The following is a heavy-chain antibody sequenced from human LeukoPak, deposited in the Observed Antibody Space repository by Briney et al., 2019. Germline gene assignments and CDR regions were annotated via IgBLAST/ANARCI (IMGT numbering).Heavy chain of an antibody. CDR1: GFTFSSYG. J-gene: IGHJ6*02. CDR3: AKDTLGYSNYYYYYGMDV. Sequence: PGGSLRLSCAASGFTFSSYGMHWVRQAPGKGLEWVAVISYDGSNKYYADSVKGRFTISRDNSKNTPYLQMNSLRAEDTAVYYCAKDTLGYSNYYYYYGMDVWGQGTTVTVSS. CDR2: ISYDGSNK. V-gene: IGHV3-30*18. D-gene: IGHD4-11*01.